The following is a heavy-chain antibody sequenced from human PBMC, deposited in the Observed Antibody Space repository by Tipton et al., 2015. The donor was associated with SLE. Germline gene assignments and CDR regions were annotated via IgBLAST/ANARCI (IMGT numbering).Heavy chain of an antibody. CDR1: GGSISSYY. Sequence: TLSLTCTVSGGSISSYYWSWIRQPAGKGLEWIGRIYTSGSTNYNPSLKSRVTMSVDTSKNQFSLNLSSVTAADTAVYYCARVGFAPIAAAGTAYYYYMDVWGKGTTVTVSS. CDR2: IYTSGST. D-gene: IGHD6-13*01. CDR3: ARVGFAPIAAAGTAYYYYMDV. V-gene: IGHV4-4*07. J-gene: IGHJ6*03.